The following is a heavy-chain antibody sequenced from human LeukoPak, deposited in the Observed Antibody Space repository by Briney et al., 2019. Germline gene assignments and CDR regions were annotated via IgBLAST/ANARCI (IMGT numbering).Heavy chain of an antibody. CDR1: GGSVSSGSYY. CDR3: ARADRENGNAFDI. D-gene: IGHD1-1*01. CDR2: IYYSGST. J-gene: IGHJ3*02. V-gene: IGHV4-61*01. Sequence: SETLSLTCTVSGGSVSSGSYYWSWIRQPPGKGLEWIGYIYYSGSTNYNPSLKSRVTISVDTSKNQFSLKLSSVTAADTAVYYRARADRENGNAFDIWGQGKMVTVSS.